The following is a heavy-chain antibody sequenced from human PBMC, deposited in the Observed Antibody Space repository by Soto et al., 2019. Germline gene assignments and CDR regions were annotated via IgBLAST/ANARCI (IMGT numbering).Heavy chain of an antibody. Sequence: EVQLVESGGGLVQPGGSLRLSCAASGFTFSSYWMSWVRQAPGKGLEWVANIKQDGSEKYYVDSVKGRFTISRDNAKNSLDVQMNSLRAEDTAVYYCARGPPGFKLRYLDLWGRGTLVTVSS. CDR2: IKQDGSEK. CDR3: ARGPPGFKLRYLDL. J-gene: IGHJ2*01. CDR1: GFTFSSYW. V-gene: IGHV3-7*01.